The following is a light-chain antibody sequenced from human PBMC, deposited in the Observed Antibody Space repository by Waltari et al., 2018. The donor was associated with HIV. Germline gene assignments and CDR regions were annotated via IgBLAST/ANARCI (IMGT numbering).Light chain of an antibody. CDR2: EVR. V-gene: IGLV2-14*01. J-gene: IGLJ2*01. Sequence: QSALTQPASVSGSPGQSITISCTGTSSDVGGYNYVSWYQQHPGKAPKFMIYEVRNRPSGVSNRFSGSKSGNTASLTISGLQAEDEAYYYCSSYSSSDTHVVFGGGT. CDR1: SSDVGGYNY. CDR3: SSYSSSDTHVV.